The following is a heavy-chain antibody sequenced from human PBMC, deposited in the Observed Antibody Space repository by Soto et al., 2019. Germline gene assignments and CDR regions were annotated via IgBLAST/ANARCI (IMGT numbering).Heavy chain of an antibody. D-gene: IGHD2-15*01. Sequence: SVKVSCKASGGTFSSYTISWVRQAPGQGLEWMGRIIPILGIANYAQKFQGRVTITADKSTSTAYMELSSLRSEDTAVYYCARDPFPECSGGSCYLLDYWGQGTLVTVSS. J-gene: IGHJ4*02. CDR1: GGTFSSYT. CDR2: IIPILGIA. V-gene: IGHV1-69*04. CDR3: ARDPFPECSGGSCYLLDY.